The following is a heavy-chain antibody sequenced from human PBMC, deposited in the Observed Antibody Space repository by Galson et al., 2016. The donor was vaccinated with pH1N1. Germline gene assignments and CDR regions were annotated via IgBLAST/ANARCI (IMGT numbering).Heavy chain of an antibody. D-gene: IGHD2-21*01. CDR2: INPENGDT. V-gene: IGHV1-2*02. CDR3: ARIIRYSSGLDP. J-gene: IGHJ5*02. Sequence: SVKVSCKASGYTFTGHYMHWVRQAPGRGLEWMGWINPENGDTKYAQKFQDRVTMTRDTSNSTAYMEVNRLTSDDTAVYYCARIIRYSSGLDPRGQGTLVTVSS. CDR1: GYTFTGHY.